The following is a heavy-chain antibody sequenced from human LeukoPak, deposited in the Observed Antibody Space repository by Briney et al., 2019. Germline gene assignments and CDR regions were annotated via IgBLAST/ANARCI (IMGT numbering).Heavy chain of an antibody. CDR3: ARIRSAGPYYYYYGMDV. V-gene: IGHV2-70*11. D-gene: IGHD1-26*01. Sequence: SGPTLVNPTQTLTLTCTFSGFSLSTSGMCVSWIRQPPGKALEWLARIDWDDDKYYSTSLKTRLTISKDTSKNQVVLTMTNMDPVDTATYYCARIRSAGPYYYYYGMDVWGQGTTVTVSS. CDR2: IDWDDDK. CDR1: GFSLSTSGMC. J-gene: IGHJ6*02.